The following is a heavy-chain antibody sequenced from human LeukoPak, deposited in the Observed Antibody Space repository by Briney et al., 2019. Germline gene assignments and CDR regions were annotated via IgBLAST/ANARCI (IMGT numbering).Heavy chain of an antibody. Sequence: GGSLRLSCAASGFTFSNAWMSWVRQAPGKGLEWVGRIKSKTDGETTDYTAPVKGRFTISRDDSKNTLYLRMNSLKTEDTAVYYCALGGDYFDYWGQGTLVTVSS. D-gene: IGHD3-16*01. CDR1: GFTFSNAW. V-gene: IGHV3-15*01. J-gene: IGHJ4*02. CDR2: IKSKTDGETT. CDR3: ALGGDYFDY.